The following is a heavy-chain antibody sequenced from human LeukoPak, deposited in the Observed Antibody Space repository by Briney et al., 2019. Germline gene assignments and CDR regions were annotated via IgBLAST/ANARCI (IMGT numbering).Heavy chain of an antibody. CDR3: ARGVASGYCIDGVCPPFGY. Sequence: ASVKVSCKASGYTFTCHYLHWVRQAPGQGREWMGWIDPHSGDTNYAQKFQGRVPMTRDTAITTAYMELSRLTSDDTAVYYCARGVASGYCIDGVCPPFGYWGQGTLVTVSS. J-gene: IGHJ4*02. CDR1: GYTFTCHY. CDR2: IDPHSGDT. V-gene: IGHV1-2*02. D-gene: IGHD2-8*01.